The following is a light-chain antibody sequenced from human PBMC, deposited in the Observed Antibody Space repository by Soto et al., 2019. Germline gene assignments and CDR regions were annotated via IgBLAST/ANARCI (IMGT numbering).Light chain of an antibody. CDR3: QQTDNFPLT. CDR1: QSVSSN. J-gene: IGKJ4*01. V-gene: IGKV3-15*01. CDR2: GAA. Sequence: EIVMTQSPATLSVSPGEGATLSCRASQSVSSNLAWYQQKPGQAPRLLIYGAATRATGIPARFTGSGSGTEFTLSISSLQSEDFATYYCQQTDNFPLTFGGGTKVEIK.